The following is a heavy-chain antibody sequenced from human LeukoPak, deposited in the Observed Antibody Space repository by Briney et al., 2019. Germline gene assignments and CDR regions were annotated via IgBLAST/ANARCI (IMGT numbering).Heavy chain of an antibody. CDR2: IYYSGST. Sequence: SETLSLTCTVSGGSMSPYHWGWIRQPPGQGLEWTGYIYYSGSTNYNPSLKSRVTISVDTSKNQFSLKLSSVTAADTAIYYCARAVSGRFDYWGQGTLVTVSS. CDR1: GGSMSPYH. V-gene: IGHV4-59*08. J-gene: IGHJ4*02. CDR3: ARAVSGRFDY. D-gene: IGHD6-19*01.